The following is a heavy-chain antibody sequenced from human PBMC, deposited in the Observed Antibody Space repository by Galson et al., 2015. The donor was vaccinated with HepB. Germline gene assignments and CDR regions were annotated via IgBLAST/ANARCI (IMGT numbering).Heavy chain of an antibody. CDR2: ISGSGDNT. J-gene: IGHJ4*02. D-gene: IGHD3-3*01. V-gene: IGHV3-23*01. CDR1: GFTFSSYA. Sequence: SLRLSCAASGFTFSSYAMTWVRQAPGKGLEWVSAISGSGDNTYYADSVKGRFTISRDNSKNTLYLQMNGLRAEDTAVYYCARWVGYDFWSGYSSDSWGQGILVTVSS. CDR3: ARWVGYDFWSGYSSDS.